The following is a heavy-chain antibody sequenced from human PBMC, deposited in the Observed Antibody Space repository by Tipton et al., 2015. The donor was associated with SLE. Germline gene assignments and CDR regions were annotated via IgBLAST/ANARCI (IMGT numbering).Heavy chain of an antibody. D-gene: IGHD4-17*01. Sequence: SLRLSCVASGFTFSAYGMHWVRQAPGKGLEWLGFIRFDGNNKLYGDSVKGRITISRDNSKDTLYLEMHTLRVEDTAVYYCARDGRDYNKLEGFLDYWGQGTLVTVSS. CDR3: ARDGRDYNKLEGFLDY. CDR1: GFTFSAYG. CDR2: IRFDGNNK. V-gene: IGHV3-30*02. J-gene: IGHJ4*02.